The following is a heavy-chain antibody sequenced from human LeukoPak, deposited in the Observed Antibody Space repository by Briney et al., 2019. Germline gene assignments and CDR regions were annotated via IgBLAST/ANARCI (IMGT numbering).Heavy chain of an antibody. CDR2: IKSDGSNE. CDR1: GLTFSSSD. V-gene: IGHV3-30*02. CDR3: ANFDH. J-gene: IGHJ4*02. Sequence: GGSLRLSCTVSGLTFSSSDIHWVRRAPGKGLEWVATIKSDGSNEYFADSVKGRFTISRDNSWNIAYLQMNNLRAEDTTVYYFANFDHWGQGTLVAVS.